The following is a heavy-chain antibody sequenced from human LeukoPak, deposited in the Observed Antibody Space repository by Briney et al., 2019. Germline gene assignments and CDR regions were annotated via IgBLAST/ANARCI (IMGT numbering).Heavy chain of an antibody. CDR1: GFTFSSYW. V-gene: IGHV3-7*01. CDR3: ARSPFLGSYYMDV. D-gene: IGHD2/OR15-2a*01. J-gene: IGHJ6*03. CDR2: IKQDGSEK. Sequence: GGSLRLSCAASGFTFSSYWMSWVRQAPGRGLEWVAIIKQDGSEKYYVDSVKGRFTISRDNAKNSLYLQMNSLRAEDTAVYYCARSPFLGSYYMDVWRKGTTVTVSS.